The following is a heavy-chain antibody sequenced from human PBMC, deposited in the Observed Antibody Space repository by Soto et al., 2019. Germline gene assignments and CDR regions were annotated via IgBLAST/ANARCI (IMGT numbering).Heavy chain of an antibody. J-gene: IGHJ4*02. V-gene: IGHV3-21*01. CDR2: IRSSSSYI. Sequence: EVQLLESGGGLVKPGGSLRLSCAASGFTFSSYSMNWVRQAPGKGLEWVSSIRSSSSYIYYADSVKGRLTISRDNAKTSLYLQMSSLRAEDTAVYFCTSHPRGSSGHWYYFDYWGQGTLVTVSS. D-gene: IGHD3-22*01. CDR1: GFTFSSYS. CDR3: TSHPRGSSGHWYYFDY.